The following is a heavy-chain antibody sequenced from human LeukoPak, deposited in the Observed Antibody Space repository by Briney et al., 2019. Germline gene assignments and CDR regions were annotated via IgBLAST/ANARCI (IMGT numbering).Heavy chain of an antibody. CDR3: ARDSSTTIFGVVLPDAGENWFDP. CDR2: ISSSSSYI. J-gene: IGHJ5*02. CDR1: GFIFSSYS. D-gene: IGHD3-3*01. Sequence: GGSLRLSCAASGFIFSSYSMNWVRQAPGKGLEWVSSISSSSSYIYYADSVKGRFTISRDNAKNSLYLQMNSLRAEDTAVYYCARDSSTTIFGVVLPDAGENWFDPWGQGTLVTVSS. V-gene: IGHV3-21*01.